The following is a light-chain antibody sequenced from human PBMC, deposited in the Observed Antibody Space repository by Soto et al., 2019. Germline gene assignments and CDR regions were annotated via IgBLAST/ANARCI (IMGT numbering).Light chain of an antibody. CDR1: QSVSSSY. J-gene: IGKJ1*01. CDR3: QHYGSSLWT. V-gene: IGKV3-20*01. CDR2: GAS. Sequence: EIVLTQSPGTLSLSPGERAALSCRASQSVSSSYLAWYQLKPGQAPRLLIYGASSRATGIPDRFSGSGSGTDFTLTISRLEPEDFALYYCQHYGSSLWTFGQGTQVEIK.